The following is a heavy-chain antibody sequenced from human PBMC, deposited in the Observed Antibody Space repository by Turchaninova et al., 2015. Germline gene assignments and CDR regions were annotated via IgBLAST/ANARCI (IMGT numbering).Heavy chain of an antibody. J-gene: IGHJ4*02. CDR3: ARGYSYGVYYFDY. CDR2: INSDGSIT. CDR1: GINLQDQV. Sequence: GGALVQPGGSLRLSCAASGINLQDQVKQRVAQGPGKGLELIFRINSDGSITSYVGSVKDRFTISRDNAKNTVYLQMNSLRADDTAVYYCARGYSYGVYYFDYWGQGSLVTVSS. D-gene: IGHD5-18*01. V-gene: IGHV3-74*01.